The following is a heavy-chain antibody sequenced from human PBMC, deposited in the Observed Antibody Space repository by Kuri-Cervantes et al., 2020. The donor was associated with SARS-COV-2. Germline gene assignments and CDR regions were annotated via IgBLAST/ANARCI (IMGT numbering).Heavy chain of an antibody. CDR2: INSDGSTT. Sequence: GESLKISCAASGFTFSSYWMHWVRQAPGKGLVWVSRINSDGSTTNYADSVKGRFTISRDNSKNTLYLQMNSLRAEDTAVYYCARDLGGYFDLWGRGTLVTVSS. J-gene: IGHJ2*01. CDR1: GFTFSSYW. V-gene: IGHV3-74*01. CDR3: ARDLGGYFDL.